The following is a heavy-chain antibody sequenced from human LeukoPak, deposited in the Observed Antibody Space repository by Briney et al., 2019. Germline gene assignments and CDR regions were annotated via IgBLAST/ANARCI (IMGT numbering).Heavy chain of an antibody. D-gene: IGHD3-9*01. CDR1: GGSISSGSYY. Sequence: SQTLSLTCTVSGGSISSGSYYWSWIRQPAGKGLEWIGRIYTSGSTNYNPSLKSRVTISVDTSKNQFSLKLSSVTAADTAVYYCARALYFDWFNRNYYGMDVWGKGTTVTVSS. J-gene: IGHJ6*04. V-gene: IGHV4-61*02. CDR3: ARALYFDWFNRNYYGMDV. CDR2: IYTSGST.